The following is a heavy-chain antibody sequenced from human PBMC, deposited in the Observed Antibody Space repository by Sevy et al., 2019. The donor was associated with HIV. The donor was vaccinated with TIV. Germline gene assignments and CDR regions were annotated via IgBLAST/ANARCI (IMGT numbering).Heavy chain of an antibody. J-gene: IGHJ3*02. D-gene: IGHD3-16*01. Sequence: ASVKVSCKTSGFTFTNSAVQWVRQGRGRRLEWIGWIVVGSGVTNYAQNFEGRVTITTDSSTSTVYMDLSSLRSEDAAVYYCAAEDMTAFGGPLRVFDTWGQGTTVTVSS. V-gene: IGHV1-58*01. CDR3: AAEDMTAFGGPLRVFDT. CDR1: GFTFTNSA. CDR2: IVVGSGVT.